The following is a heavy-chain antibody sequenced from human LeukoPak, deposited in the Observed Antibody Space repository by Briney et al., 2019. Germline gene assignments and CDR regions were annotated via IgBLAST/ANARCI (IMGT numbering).Heavy chain of an antibody. J-gene: IGHJ3*02. Sequence: GGSLRLSCAVSGFTFSSYSMNWVPQAPGKGLEWVSSISSNSSYMYYADSVRGQFTISRDNVKNSLYLQMNSLRAEDTCVYYCARGEASYYDFWSGERQDAFDIWCQVSMVTVSS. CDR3: ARGEASYYDFWSGERQDAFDI. CDR2: ISSNSSYM. D-gene: IGHD3-3*01. CDR1: GFTFSSYS. V-gene: IGHV3-21*01.